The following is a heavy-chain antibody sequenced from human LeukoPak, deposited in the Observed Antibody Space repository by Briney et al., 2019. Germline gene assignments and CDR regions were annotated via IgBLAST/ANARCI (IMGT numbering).Heavy chain of an antibody. CDR3: ARALDYYDSSGYYPFDY. CDR2: ISSSSSYT. D-gene: IGHD3-22*01. V-gene: IGHV3-11*06. CDR1: GFTFSDYY. J-gene: IGHJ4*02. Sequence: GGSLRLSCAVSGFTFSDYYMSWIRQAPGKGLEWVSYISSSSSYTNYADSVKGRFTISRDNAKNSLYLQMNSLRAEDTAVYYCARALDYYDSSGYYPFDYWGQGTLVTVSS.